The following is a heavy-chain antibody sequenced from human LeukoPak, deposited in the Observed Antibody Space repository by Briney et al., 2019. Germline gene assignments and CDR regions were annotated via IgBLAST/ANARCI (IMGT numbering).Heavy chain of an antibody. D-gene: IGHD3-16*02. CDR1: GYTFTGHY. CDR3: ARDETYYDYVWGSYRPYYFDY. CDR2: INPNSGGT. J-gene: IGHJ4*02. V-gene: IGHV1-2*02. Sequence: GASVKVSCKASGYTFTGHYMHWVRQAPGQGLEWMGWINPNSGGTNYAQKFQGRVTMTRDTSISTAYMELSRLRSDDTAVYYCARDETYYDYVWGSYRPYYFDYWGQGTLVTVSS.